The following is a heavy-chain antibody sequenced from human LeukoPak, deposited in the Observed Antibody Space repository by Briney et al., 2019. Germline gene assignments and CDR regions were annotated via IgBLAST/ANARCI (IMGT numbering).Heavy chain of an antibody. CDR2: IYYSGST. CDR1: GGSISSYY. Sequence: SETLSLTCTASGGSISSYYWSWIRQPPGKGLEWIGYIYYSGSTNYNPSLKSRVTISVDTSKNQFSLKLSSVTAADTAVYYCASTSKGHPYGDSNWFDPWGQGTLVTVSS. V-gene: IGHV4-59*01. CDR3: ASTSKGHPYGDSNWFDP. J-gene: IGHJ5*02. D-gene: IGHD4-17*01.